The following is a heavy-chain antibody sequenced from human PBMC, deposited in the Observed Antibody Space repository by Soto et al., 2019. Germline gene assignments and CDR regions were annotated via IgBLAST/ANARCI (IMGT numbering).Heavy chain of an antibody. J-gene: IGHJ4*02. Sequence: QVQLVQSGAEVKKPGSSVKVSCQASGGTFSSYAISWVRAAPGHGLEWMGGIIPIFGTANYAQKFQGRVTITADESTSTAYMELSSLRSEDTAVYYCARDLVAVAGTGSFDYWGQGTLVTVSS. V-gene: IGHV1-69*12. D-gene: IGHD6-19*01. CDR2: IIPIFGTA. CDR1: GGTFSSYA. CDR3: ARDLVAVAGTGSFDY.